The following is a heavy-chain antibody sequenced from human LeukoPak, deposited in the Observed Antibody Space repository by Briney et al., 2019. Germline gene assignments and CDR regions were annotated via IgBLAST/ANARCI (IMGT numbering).Heavy chain of an antibody. CDR1: GFTVGNNQ. J-gene: IGHJ4*02. D-gene: IGHD3-22*01. V-gene: IGHV3-66*01. Sequence: GGSLRLSCAASGFTVGNNQMTWVRQASGKGLEWVSLVYSGGTTRYADSVKGRFTISRDNSKNTLYLQMNSLRAEDTAVYYCAKTVMETMIVVVIAYFDYWGQGTLVTVSS. CDR3: AKTVMETMIVVVIAYFDY. CDR2: VYSGGTT.